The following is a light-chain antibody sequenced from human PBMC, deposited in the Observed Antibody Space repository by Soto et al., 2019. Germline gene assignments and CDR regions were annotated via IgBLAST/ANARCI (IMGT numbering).Light chain of an antibody. J-gene: IGLJ2*01. CDR1: SSDVGGYNY. V-gene: IGLV2-14*01. Sequence: QSVLTQPASVSGSPGQTITKSCTGTSSDVGGYNYVSWYQQHPGKAPKLMIYEVSNRPSGVSNRFSGSKSGNTASLTISGLQAEDEADYYCSSYTSSSTLVFGGATKLTVL. CDR3: SSYTSSSTLV. CDR2: EVS.